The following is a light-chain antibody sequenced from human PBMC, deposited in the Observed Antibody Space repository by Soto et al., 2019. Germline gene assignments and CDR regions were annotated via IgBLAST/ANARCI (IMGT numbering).Light chain of an antibody. CDR2: GAS. Sequence: EIVMTQSPATLSVSPGERATLSCRASQSVSNNLAWYQQKPGQAPRLLIYGASTRATGIPARFSGSGSGTEFTLTISSLQSEDFAVYYCQQYKNWVFTFGPGTKVDIK. CDR1: QSVSNN. J-gene: IGKJ3*01. V-gene: IGKV3-15*01. CDR3: QQYKNWVFT.